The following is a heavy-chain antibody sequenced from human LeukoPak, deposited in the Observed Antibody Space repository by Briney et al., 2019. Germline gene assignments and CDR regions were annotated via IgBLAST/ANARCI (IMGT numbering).Heavy chain of an antibody. CDR2: IHLSGTT. Sequence: SETLSLTCAVYGGSFRGYYWTWLRQPPGKGLEWTGEIHLSGTTYYNPSLKSRVTISVDMSKNQFSLRLTSVTAADTAVYYCARGLESAVAFFDHWGQGTLVSVSS. CDR1: GGSFRGYY. J-gene: IGHJ4*02. D-gene: IGHD2-21*01. CDR3: ARGLESAVAFFDH. V-gene: IGHV4-34*01.